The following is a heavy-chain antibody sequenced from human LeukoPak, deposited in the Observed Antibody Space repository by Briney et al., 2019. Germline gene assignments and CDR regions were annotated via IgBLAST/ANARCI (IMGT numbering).Heavy chain of an antibody. CDR3: AKSGSGFDGYYFDY. V-gene: IGHV3-23*01. Sequence: GGSLRLSCAASGFTFSSYAMSWVRQAPGKGLEWVSAISGSGGSTYYADSVKGRFTISRDNSKKTLYLQMNSLRAEDTAVYYCAKSGSGFDGYYFDYWGQGTLVTVSS. J-gene: IGHJ4*02. D-gene: IGHD3-3*01. CDR1: GFTFSSYA. CDR2: ISGSGGST.